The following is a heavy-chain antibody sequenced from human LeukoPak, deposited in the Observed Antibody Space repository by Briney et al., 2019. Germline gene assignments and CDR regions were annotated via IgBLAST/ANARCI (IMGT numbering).Heavy chain of an antibody. CDR1: GGSISSSSYY. Sequence: SETLSLTCTVSGGSISSSSYYWGWIRQPPGKGLEWIGSIYYSGSTYYNPSLKSRVTISVDTSKNQFSLKLSSVTAADTAVYYCARSTRYYGSGYWGQGTLVTVSS. CDR3: ARSTRYYGSGY. J-gene: IGHJ4*02. V-gene: IGHV4-39*01. D-gene: IGHD3-10*01. CDR2: IYYSGST.